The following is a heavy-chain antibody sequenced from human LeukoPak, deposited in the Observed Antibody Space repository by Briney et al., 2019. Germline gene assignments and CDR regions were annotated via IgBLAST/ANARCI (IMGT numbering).Heavy chain of an antibody. CDR2: ISGSGGST. CDR1: GFTVSSNY. V-gene: IGHV3-23*01. D-gene: IGHD7-27*01. CDR3: AKVLGISFAPWDY. Sequence: GGSLRLSCAASGFTVSSNYMSWVRQAPGKGLEWVSAISGSGGSTYYADSVKGRFTISRDNSKNTLYLQMNSLRAEDTAVYYCAKVLGISFAPWDYWGQGTLVTVSS. J-gene: IGHJ4*02.